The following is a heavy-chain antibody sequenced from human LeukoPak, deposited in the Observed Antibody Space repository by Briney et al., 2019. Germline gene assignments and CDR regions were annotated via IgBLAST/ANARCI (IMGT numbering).Heavy chain of an antibody. J-gene: IGHJ3*02. CDR1: GFTFSSYA. Sequence: AGRSLRLSCAASGFTFSSYAMHWVRQAPGKGLEWVAVISYDGSNKYYADSVKGRFTISRDNSKNTLYLQMNSLRAEDTAVYYCAAREYYYDGSGYYQDAFDIWGQGTMVTVSS. V-gene: IGHV3-30-3*01. D-gene: IGHD3-22*01. CDR2: ISYDGSNK. CDR3: AAREYYYDGSGYYQDAFDI.